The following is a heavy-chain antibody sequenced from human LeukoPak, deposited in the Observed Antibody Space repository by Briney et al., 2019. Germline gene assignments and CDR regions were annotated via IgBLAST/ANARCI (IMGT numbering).Heavy chain of an antibody. J-gene: IGHJ4*02. CDR1: GGSISSSSNY. D-gene: IGHD4-23*01. CDR2: IYYSGST. CDR3: ARQYGGNPYYSDY. Sequence: PSETLSLTCTVSGGSISSSSNYWGWIRQPPGKGLEWIGSIYYSGSTYYNPSLKSRVTISVDTSKNQFSLKLSSVTAADTAVYYCARQYGGNPYYSDYWGQGTLVTVSS. V-gene: IGHV4-39*07.